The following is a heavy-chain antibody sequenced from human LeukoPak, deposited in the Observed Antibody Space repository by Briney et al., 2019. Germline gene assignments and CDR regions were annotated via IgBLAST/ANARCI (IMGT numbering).Heavy chain of an antibody. V-gene: IGHV4-39*01. CDR1: GGSISSSSYY. D-gene: IGHD3-22*01. CDR2: IYYSGST. CDR3: ASPLHYYDSSGYYSTFDY. Sequence: ETLSLTCTVSGGSISSSSYYWGWIRQPPGKGLEWIGRIYYSGSTYYNPSLKSRVTISVDTSKNQFSLKLSSVTAADTAVYYCASPLHYYDSSGYYSTFDYWGQGTLVTVSS. J-gene: IGHJ4*02.